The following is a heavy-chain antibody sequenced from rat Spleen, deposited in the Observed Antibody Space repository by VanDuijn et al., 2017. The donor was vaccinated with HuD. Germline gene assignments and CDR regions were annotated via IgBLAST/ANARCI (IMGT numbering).Heavy chain of an antibody. CDR2: IWGDGST. D-gene: IGHD1-11*01. CDR3: TRVGYGGFSY. J-gene: IGHJ3*01. Sequence: QVQVKESGPGLVQPSQTLSLTCTVSGFSLANYGVNWVRQPPGKGLEWMGGIWGDGSTTYNSTLKSRLSISRDTSKSQVFLKMNSLQTEDTASFFCTRVGYGGFSYWGQGTLVTVSS. V-gene: IGHV2-1*01. CDR1: GFSLANYG.